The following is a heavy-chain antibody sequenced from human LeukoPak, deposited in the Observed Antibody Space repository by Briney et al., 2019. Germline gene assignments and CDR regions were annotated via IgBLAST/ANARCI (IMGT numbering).Heavy chain of an antibody. Sequence: GASVKVSCKASGYTFTAYYLYWVRQAPGQGLEWIGRIDPNNGGTNYAQKFQGRVTMTRDTFINTAYMELSRLRSDDTAVYYCARDRDTTGYYYMDVWGKGTTVTVSS. CDR3: ARDRDTTGYYYMDV. D-gene: IGHD1-1*01. CDR2: IDPNNGGT. J-gene: IGHJ6*03. V-gene: IGHV1-2*06. CDR1: GYTFTAYY.